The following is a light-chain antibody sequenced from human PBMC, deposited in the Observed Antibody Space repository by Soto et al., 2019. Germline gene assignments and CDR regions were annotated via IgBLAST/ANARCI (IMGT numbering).Light chain of an antibody. CDR1: QSISSH. J-gene: IGKJ3*01. Sequence: DIQMTQSPSSLSASVGDRVTITCRASQSISSHLNWYQQKPGKAPQLLIYEASSLQGGVPSRFSGSGSGTDFTLTISRLQADEVAIYYCQQRYSTPLTFGPG. V-gene: IGKV1-39*01. CDR3: QQRYSTPLT. CDR2: EAS.